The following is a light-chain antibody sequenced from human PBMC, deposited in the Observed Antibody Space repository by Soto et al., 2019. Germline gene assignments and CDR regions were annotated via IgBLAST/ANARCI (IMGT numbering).Light chain of an antibody. Sequence: DIVLTQSPDTLSLSPGERATLSCRASEPVRNTFLAWYQQRPGQAPRLLIYGASSRAIGIPDRFSGSGSGTDFTLTISRLEPEDFALYFCQQYADSPLPFGGGSKVEIK. CDR3: QQYADSPLP. CDR2: GAS. CDR1: EPVRNTF. J-gene: IGKJ4*01. V-gene: IGKV3-20*01.